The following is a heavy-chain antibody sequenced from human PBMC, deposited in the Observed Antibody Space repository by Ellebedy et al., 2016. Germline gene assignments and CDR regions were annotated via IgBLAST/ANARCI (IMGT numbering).Heavy chain of an antibody. CDR2: IYYSGST. D-gene: IGHD1-7*01. J-gene: IGHJ5*02. Sequence: SETLSLTXTVSGGSISSSSYYWGWISQPPGKGLEWIGSIYYSGSTYYNPSLKSRVTISVDTSKNQFSLKLSSVTAADTAVYYCARKLQEGWFNPWGQGTLVTVSS. CDR1: GGSISSSSYY. CDR3: ARKLQEGWFNP. V-gene: IGHV4-39*07.